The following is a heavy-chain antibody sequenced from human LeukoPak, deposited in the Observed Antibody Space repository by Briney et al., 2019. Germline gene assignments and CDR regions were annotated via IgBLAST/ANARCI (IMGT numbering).Heavy chain of an antibody. D-gene: IGHD1-26*01. CDR2: ISYDGNYQ. Sequence: GGSLRLSCAVSGFTFSNYALHWARQPPGKGLEWVAVISYDGNYQYYADSVKGRFTVSRDDSQNTLFLQMNDLRPDDTAVYYCARVLGVGYGATNLAYWGRGTLVTVSS. CDR3: ARVLGVGYGATNLAY. V-gene: IGHV3-30-3*01. CDR1: GFTFSNYA. J-gene: IGHJ4*02.